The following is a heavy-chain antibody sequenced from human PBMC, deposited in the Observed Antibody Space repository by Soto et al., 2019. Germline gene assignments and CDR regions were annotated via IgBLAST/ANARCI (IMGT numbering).Heavy chain of an antibody. Sequence: GASVKVSCKAFGYTFTIYYIHWVRQAPGQGLEWMGVINTSGGSPTYAQRFQDRVTMTRDTSTSTVYMGLSSLRSEDTAVYYCARGGRHSDYYYYYGMDVWGQGTTVTVSS. J-gene: IGHJ6*02. V-gene: IGHV1-46*01. D-gene: IGHD6-25*01. CDR2: INTSGGSP. CDR1: GYTFTIYY. CDR3: ARGGRHSDYYYYYGMDV.